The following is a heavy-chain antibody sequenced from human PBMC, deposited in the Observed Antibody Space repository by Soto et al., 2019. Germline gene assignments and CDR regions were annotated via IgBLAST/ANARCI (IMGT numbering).Heavy chain of an antibody. CDR3: SREGRINKSDLDY. V-gene: IGHV4-31*03. CDR2: IFYSGTI. CDR1: GGSISSDGFY. Sequence: EQLQESGPRLVKPSQTLSLTCTVSGGSISSDGFYWSWTRQHPGKGLEWIGYIFYSGTIYYNPSLSSRVTISVDSSKNQFSLKLTSVTAADTAVYYCSREGRINKSDLDYWGQGTLVTVSS. J-gene: IGHJ4*02.